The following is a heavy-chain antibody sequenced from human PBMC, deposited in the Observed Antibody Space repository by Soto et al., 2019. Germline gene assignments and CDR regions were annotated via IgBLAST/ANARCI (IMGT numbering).Heavy chain of an antibody. Sequence: SGPTLVNPTQTLTLTCTFSGFSLSTSGVGVGWIRQPPGKTLEWLALIYWNDDKRYSPSLKSRLTITKDTSKNQVVLTMTNMDPVDTATYYCAHKPDSRPRTQNTTWLDHWGQGTLVTVYS. CDR1: GFSLSTSGVG. D-gene: IGHD6-13*01. V-gene: IGHV2-5*01. J-gene: IGHJ5*02. CDR2: IYWNDDK. CDR3: AHKPDSRPRTQNTTWLDH.